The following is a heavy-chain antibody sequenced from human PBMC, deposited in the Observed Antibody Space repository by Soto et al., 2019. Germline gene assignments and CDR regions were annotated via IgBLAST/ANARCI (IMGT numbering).Heavy chain of an antibody. V-gene: IGHV4-31*03. D-gene: IGHD2-8*01. Sequence: NPSETLSLTCTVSGGSISSGDYYWSWIRQHPGKGLEWIGFVYYTGNTYYKPSLKSRVKISVDTSKNQFSLKLSSVTAADTAVYYCAGDRVLNTQYYYYAMDVWGQGTTVTVSS. CDR2: VYYTGNT. J-gene: IGHJ6*02. CDR3: AGDRVLNTQYYYYAMDV. CDR1: GGSISSGDYY.